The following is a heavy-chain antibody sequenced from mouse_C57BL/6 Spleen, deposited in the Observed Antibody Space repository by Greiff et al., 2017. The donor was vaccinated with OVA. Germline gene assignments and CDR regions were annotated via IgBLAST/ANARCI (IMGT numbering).Heavy chain of an antibody. CDR1: GYTFTSYW. CDR2: IDPAGSYT. V-gene: IGHV1-59*01. D-gene: IGHD1-1*01. J-gene: IGHJ4*01. CDR3: ARRGSSSYYYAMDY. Sequence: QVQLQQPGAELVRPGTSVKLSCKASGYTFTSYWMHWVKQRPGQGLEWIGVIDPAGSYTNYNQKFKGKATLTVDTSSSPAYMQLSSLTSEDSAVYYGARRGSSSYYYAMDYWGQGTSVTVSS.